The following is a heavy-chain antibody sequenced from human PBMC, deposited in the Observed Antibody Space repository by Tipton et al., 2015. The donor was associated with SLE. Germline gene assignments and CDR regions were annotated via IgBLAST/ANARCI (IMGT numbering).Heavy chain of an antibody. V-gene: IGHV3-11*06. CDR1: GFTFSDYY. CDR2: ISSSSSYI. J-gene: IGHJ4*02. Sequence: SLRLSCAASGFTFSDYYMSWIRQAPGKGLEWVSSISSSSSYIYYADSVKGRFTISRDNAKNSLYLQMNSLRAEDTAVYYCARGGDSSSWTGGYWGQGTLVTVSS. CDR3: ARGGDSSSWTGGY. D-gene: IGHD6-13*01.